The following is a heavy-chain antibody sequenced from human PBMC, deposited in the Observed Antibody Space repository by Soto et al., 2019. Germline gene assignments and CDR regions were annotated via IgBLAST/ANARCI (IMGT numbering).Heavy chain of an antibody. D-gene: IGHD3-10*01. CDR2: VSATGDTV. V-gene: IGHV3-9*01. J-gene: IGHJ4*02. Sequence: VQVVASGGGLVQPGRSLRLSCAVSGFRFEQYVMHWVRQAPGKGLECVSTVSATGDTVAYADSVEGRFTVSRGNAKNSLYLQTNRLNGDDTAFYYCVKDAPNGSIDDWGQGTLVTVSP. CDR1: GFRFEQYV. CDR3: VKDAPNGSIDD.